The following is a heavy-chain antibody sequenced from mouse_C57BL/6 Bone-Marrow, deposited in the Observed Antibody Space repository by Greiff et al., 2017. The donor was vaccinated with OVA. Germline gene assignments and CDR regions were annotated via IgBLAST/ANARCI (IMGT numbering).Heavy chain of an antibody. J-gene: IGHJ3*01. V-gene: IGHV5-12*01. CDR1: GFTFSDYY. CDR2: ISNGGGST. D-gene: IGHD1-1*01. Sequence: EVQVVESGGGLVQPGGSLKLSCAASGFTFSDYYMYWVRQTPEKRLEWVAYISNGGGSTYYPDTVKGLFTISRDNAKNTLYLQMSRLKSEDTAMYYCARPLYGSRFAYWGQGTLVTVSA. CDR3: ARPLYGSRFAY.